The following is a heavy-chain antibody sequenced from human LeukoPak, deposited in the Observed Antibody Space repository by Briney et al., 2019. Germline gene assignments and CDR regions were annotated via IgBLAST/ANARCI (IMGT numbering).Heavy chain of an antibody. D-gene: IGHD4-17*01. J-gene: IGHJ4*02. V-gene: IGHV3-11*03. CDR1: GFTFSDYY. Sequence: GGSLRLSCAGSGFTFSDYYMTWIRQAPGKGLEWVSYITSSSSYTNYADSVKGRFTISRDNTKNSLYLQMNSLRAGDTAVYYCARYKDYVPDYWGQGTLVTVSS. CDR2: ITSSSSYT. CDR3: ARYKDYVPDY.